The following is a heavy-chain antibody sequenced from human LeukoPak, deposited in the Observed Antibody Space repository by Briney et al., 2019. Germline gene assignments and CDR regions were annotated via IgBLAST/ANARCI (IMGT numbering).Heavy chain of an antibody. V-gene: IGHV1-8*02. CDR3: AREGSGNFDY. CDR2: MNPNSGNT. CDR1: GYTFTGYY. D-gene: IGHD3-10*01. Sequence: ASVKVSCKASGYTFTGYYMHWVRQATGQGLEWMGWMNPNSGNTGYAQKFQGRVTMTRNTSISTAYMELSSLRSEDTAVYYCAREGSGNFDYWGQGTLVTVSS. J-gene: IGHJ4*02.